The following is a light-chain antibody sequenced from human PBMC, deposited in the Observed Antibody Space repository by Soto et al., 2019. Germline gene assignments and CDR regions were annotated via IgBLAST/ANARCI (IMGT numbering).Light chain of an antibody. CDR3: GTWDTALSAGK. Sequence: QSVLTQPPSVSAATGQRVIISCSGSDSNVGNNYVSWYQPFPGAPPKLLIYDPSKRPSWISDRFSASKSGTSATLIISSLQTGDEAHYYCGTWDTALSAGKFGGGTKLTVL. V-gene: IGLV1-51*01. CDR2: DPS. J-gene: IGLJ3*02. CDR1: DSNVGNNY.